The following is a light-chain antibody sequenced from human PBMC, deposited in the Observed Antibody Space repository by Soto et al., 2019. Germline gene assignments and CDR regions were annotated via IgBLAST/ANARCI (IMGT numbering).Light chain of an antibody. J-gene: IGLJ1*01. V-gene: IGLV2-14*01. Sequence: QSVLTQPASVSGSLGQSVTMSCTGTSTDVGGYNFVSWYQQHPDKAPKLLIYEVTNRPSGVSNRFSGSKSGNTASLTISGLQAEDEADYYCSSYTSTGTPVFGTGTKVPS. CDR3: SSYTSTGTPV. CDR1: STDVGGYNF. CDR2: EVT.